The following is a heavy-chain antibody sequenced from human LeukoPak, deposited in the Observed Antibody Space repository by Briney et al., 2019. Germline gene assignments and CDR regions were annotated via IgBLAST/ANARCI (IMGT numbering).Heavy chain of an antibody. J-gene: IGHJ4*02. D-gene: IGHD3-22*01. V-gene: IGHV3-7*01. Sequence: PGGSLRLSCAASGFTFGSYWMSWVRQAPGKGMGWVANIKQDGSEKYYVDSVKGRFTISRDNAKTSLYLQMNSLRAEDTAVYYCAREVAPYYDSSGYPTPDDYWGQGTLVTVSS. CDR1: GFTFGSYW. CDR3: AREVAPYYDSSGYPTPDDY. CDR2: IKQDGSEK.